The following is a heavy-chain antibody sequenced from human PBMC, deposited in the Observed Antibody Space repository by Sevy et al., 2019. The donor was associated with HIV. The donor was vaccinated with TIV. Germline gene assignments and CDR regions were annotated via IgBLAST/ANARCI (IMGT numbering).Heavy chain of an antibody. CDR3: ARDDIGIAARPTYYYYGMDV. Sequence: GGSLRLSCAASGFTFSSYWMSWVRQAPGKGLEWVANIKQDGSEKYYVDSVKGRFTISRDNAKNSLYLQMNSLRAEDTAWYYCARDDIGIAARPTYYYYGMDVWGQGTTVTVSS. CDR2: IKQDGSEK. D-gene: IGHD6-6*01. CDR1: GFTFSSYW. V-gene: IGHV3-7*01. J-gene: IGHJ6*02.